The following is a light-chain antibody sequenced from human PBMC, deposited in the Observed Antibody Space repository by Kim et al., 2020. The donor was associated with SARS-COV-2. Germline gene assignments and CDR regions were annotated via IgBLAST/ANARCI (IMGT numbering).Light chain of an antibody. CDR1: KGVGSSY. CDR2: NGS. V-gene: IGKV3-20*01. Sequence: SPGERASHSCRASKGVGSSYVAWYQQKPGQAPRLLIFNGSSRATGTPDRFSGSGSGTDFTLTIGRLEPEDFAVYYCQQYGGSPPYTFGQGTKLEI. CDR3: QQYGGSPPYT. J-gene: IGKJ2*01.